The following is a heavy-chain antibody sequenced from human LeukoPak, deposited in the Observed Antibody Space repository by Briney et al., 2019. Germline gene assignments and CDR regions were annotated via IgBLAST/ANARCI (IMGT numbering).Heavy chain of an antibody. CDR1: GGTFSSYA. J-gene: IGHJ4*02. Sequence: SVTVSCKASGGTFSSYAISWVRQAPGQGLEWMGGIIPIFGTANYAQKFQGRVTITADESTSTAYMELSSLRSEDTAVYYCARDGYGSGTYFDYWGQGTLVTVSS. CDR3: ARDGYGSGTYFDY. V-gene: IGHV1-69*01. D-gene: IGHD3-10*01. CDR2: IIPIFGTA.